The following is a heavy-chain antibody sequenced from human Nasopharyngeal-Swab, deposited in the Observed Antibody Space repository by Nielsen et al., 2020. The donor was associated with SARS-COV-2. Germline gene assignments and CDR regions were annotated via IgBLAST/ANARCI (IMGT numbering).Heavy chain of an antibody. D-gene: IGHD3-3*01. V-gene: IGHV3-30*03. Sequence: GESLKISCAVSGFTFSSYGMHWVRQAPGKGLEWVGVISYDGSHENYADSVRGRFTISRDNSKDTVHLQMNSLRPEDTAVYYCARDSVYNFGVFIITTSFMDVWGKGTTVTVSS. J-gene: IGHJ6*03. CDR1: GFTFSSYG. CDR3: ARDSVYNFGVFIITTSFMDV. CDR2: ISYDGSHE.